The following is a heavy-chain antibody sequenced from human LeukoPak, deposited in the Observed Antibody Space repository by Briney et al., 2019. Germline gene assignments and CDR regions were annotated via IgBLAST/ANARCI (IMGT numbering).Heavy chain of an antibody. CDR3: ARVGGKLHPYPYYYGMDV. CDR1: GFTFSSYG. CDR2: ISYDGSNK. D-gene: IGHD5-24*01. Sequence: PGGSLRLSCAASGFTFSSYGMHWVRQAPGKGLEWVAVISYDGSNKYYADSVKGRFTISRDNSKNTLYLQMNSLRAEDTAVYYCARVGGKLHPYPYYYGMDVWGQGTTVTVSS. V-gene: IGHV3-30*03. J-gene: IGHJ6*02.